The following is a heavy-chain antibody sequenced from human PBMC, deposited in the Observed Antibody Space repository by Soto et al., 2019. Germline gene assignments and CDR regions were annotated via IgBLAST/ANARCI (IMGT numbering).Heavy chain of an antibody. V-gene: IGHV3-53*04. CDR1: GIPVSSNY. CDR2: LHSGGDT. D-gene: IGHD3-10*01. J-gene: IGHJ6*02. CDR3: GRDGPYYYASRMDV. Sequence: EVQLVESGGGLVQPGGSLRLSCVASGIPVSSNYMTWVRQAPGKGLEWVSVLHSGGDTYYANSVKGRFTISRHDSTNTLFLQMNTLTAEDTAVYYCGRDGPYYYASRMDVWVQGTTVTVSS.